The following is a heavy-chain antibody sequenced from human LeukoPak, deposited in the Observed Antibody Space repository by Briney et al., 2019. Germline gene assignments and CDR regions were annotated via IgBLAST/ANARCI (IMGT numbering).Heavy chain of an antibody. CDR2: IIPIFGTA. V-gene: IGHV1-69*13. CDR1: GGTFSSYA. CDR3: ARYCLRSTSLDY. J-gene: IGHJ4*02. Sequence: ASVKVSCKASGGTFSSYAISWVRQAPGQGLEWMGGIIPIFGTANYAQKFQGRVTITADESTSTAYMELSSLRSEDTAVYYCARYCLRSTSLDYWGQGTLVTVSS. D-gene: IGHD2-2*01.